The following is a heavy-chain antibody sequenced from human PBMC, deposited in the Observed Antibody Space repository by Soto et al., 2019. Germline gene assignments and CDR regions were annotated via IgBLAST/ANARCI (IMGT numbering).Heavy chain of an antibody. D-gene: IGHD2-21*02. CDR3: TRHAVQYCGGDCYLLPYFDL. V-gene: IGHV3-73*02. Sequence: EVQLVESGGGLVQPGGSLKLSCAASGFTFSGSAVHWVRQASGKGLEWVGRIRSKANNYATVYAASVKGRFTISRDDSKTTAYLQVNSLKTEDTAVYYCTRHAVQYCGGDCYLLPYFDLWGRGTLVTVSS. J-gene: IGHJ2*01. CDR1: GFTFSGSA. CDR2: IRSKANNYAT.